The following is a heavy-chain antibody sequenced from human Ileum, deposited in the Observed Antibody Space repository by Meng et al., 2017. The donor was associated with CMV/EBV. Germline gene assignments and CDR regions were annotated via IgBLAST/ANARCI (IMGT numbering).Heavy chain of an antibody. V-gene: IGHV1-8*03. CDR3: ARGNYIPHN. D-gene: IGHD2/OR15-2a*01. CDR1: GYTFTNYD. J-gene: IGHJ4*02. Sequence: ASVKVSCKASGYTFTNYDINWVRQATGQGLEWMGWMNPNSGNTTFAQKFQGRLTLTRDTSISTAYMELNNLRSDDTAVYYGARGNYIPHNWGQGTLVTVSS. CDR2: MNPNSGNT.